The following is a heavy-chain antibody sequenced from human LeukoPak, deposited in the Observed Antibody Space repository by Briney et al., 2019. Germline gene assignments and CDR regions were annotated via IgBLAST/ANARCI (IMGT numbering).Heavy chain of an antibody. J-gene: IGHJ3*02. D-gene: IGHD3-9*01. CDR2: IYYSGST. V-gene: IGHV4-59*08. CDR3: ASHKVLRYFDWLREGAFDI. CDR1: GGSISSYY. Sequence: SETLSLTCAVSGGSISSYYWSWIRQPPGKGLEWIGYIYYSGSTNYNPSLKSRVTISVDTSKNQFSLKLSSVTAADTAVYYCASHKVLRYFDWLREGAFDIWGQGTMVTVSS.